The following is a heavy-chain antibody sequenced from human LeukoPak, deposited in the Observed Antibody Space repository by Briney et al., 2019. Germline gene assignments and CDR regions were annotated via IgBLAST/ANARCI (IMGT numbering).Heavy chain of an antibody. Sequence: SETLSLTCTVSGDSISGYSWSWIRQPPGKRLEWIGEIHHSGGINSNPSLKNRVTMSIDMSKNQFSLKLKSVTAADTAVYYCARATASGSGRAYDHWAQGNLVPVSS. D-gene: IGHD3-10*01. CDR2: IHHSGGI. J-gene: IGHJ4*02. CDR3: ARATASGSGRAYDH. CDR1: GDSISGYS. V-gene: IGHV4-34*01.